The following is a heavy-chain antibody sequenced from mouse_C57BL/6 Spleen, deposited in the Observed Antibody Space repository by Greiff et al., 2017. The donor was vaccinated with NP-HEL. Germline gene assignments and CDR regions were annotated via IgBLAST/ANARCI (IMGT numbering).Heavy chain of an antibody. CDR2: IYPGDGDT. CDR3: ARMYYFDY. Sequence: VQLQQSGPELVKPGASVKISCKASGYAFSSSWMNWVKQRPGKGLEWIGRIYPGDGDTNYNGKFKGKATLTADKSSSTAYMQLSSLTSEDSAVYFGARMYYFDYWGQGTTLTVAS. CDR1: GYAFSSSW. J-gene: IGHJ2*01. V-gene: IGHV1-82*01.